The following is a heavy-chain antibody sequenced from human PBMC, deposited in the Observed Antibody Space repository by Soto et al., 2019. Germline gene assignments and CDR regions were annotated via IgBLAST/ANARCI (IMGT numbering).Heavy chain of an antibody. CDR3: ARSGALVYDFWSGPTYYFDY. J-gene: IGHJ4*02. D-gene: IGHD3-3*01. V-gene: IGHV3-66*01. CDR1: GFTVSSNY. Sequence: GGSLRLSCAASGFTVSSNYMSWVRQAPGKGLEWVSVIYSGGSTYYADSVKGRFTISRDNSKNTLYLQMKSLRAEDTAVYYCARSGALVYDFWSGPTYYFDYWGQGTLVTVSS. CDR2: IYSGGST.